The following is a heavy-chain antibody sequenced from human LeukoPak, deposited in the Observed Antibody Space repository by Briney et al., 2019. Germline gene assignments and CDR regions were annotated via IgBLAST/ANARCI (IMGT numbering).Heavy chain of an antibody. Sequence: ASVKVSCKASGYTFTDYYMHWLQQAPGKGLEWMGRVDPADGEVAYAEKFQGRVTITADPSRATAYMELASLRSEDTAMYYCVTEGYCTSANCYVHWGQGTLVTVSS. CDR1: GYTFTDYY. V-gene: IGHV1-69-2*01. CDR2: VDPADGEV. J-gene: IGHJ4*02. CDR3: VTEGYCTSANCYVH. D-gene: IGHD2-2*01.